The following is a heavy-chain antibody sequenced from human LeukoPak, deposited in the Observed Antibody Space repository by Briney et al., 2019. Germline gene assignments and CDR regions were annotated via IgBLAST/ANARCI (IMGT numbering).Heavy chain of an antibody. J-gene: IGHJ1*01. D-gene: IGHD4-17*01. Sequence: PSETLSLTCSVSGGSISSSSYYWGWIRQPPGKGLEWIGSIYHSGSTYYDPSLKSRVTISVDTSKNQFSLKLNSVTAADTAAYYCARTYGDYLSNIQHWGQGTLVTVSS. CDR1: GGSISSSSYY. V-gene: IGHV4-39*01. CDR2: IYHSGST. CDR3: ARTYGDYLSNIQH.